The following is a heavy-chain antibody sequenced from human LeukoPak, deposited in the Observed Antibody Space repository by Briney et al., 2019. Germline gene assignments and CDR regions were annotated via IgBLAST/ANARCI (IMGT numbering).Heavy chain of an antibody. CDR3: ASRGGVTQENDYYYFAMDV. D-gene: IGHD2-21*02. CDR2: VIPMFGTV. Sequence: SVKVSCKPSGGTLSTYAISWVRQAPGQGPQWMGGVIPMFGTVRYAQKFQGRVTITADDSTSTAYMELSSLRFEDTAAYYCASRGGVTQENDYYYFAMDVWGQGTTVTVSS. CDR1: GGTLSTYA. J-gene: IGHJ6*02. V-gene: IGHV1-69*13.